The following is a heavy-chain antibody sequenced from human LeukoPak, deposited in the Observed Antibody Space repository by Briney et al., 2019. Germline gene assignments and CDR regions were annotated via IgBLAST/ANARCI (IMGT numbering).Heavy chain of an antibody. Sequence: ASVKVSCKASGYTFTGYYMYWVRQAPGQGLEWMGWINPNSGGTNYAQKFRGRVNMTRDTSISTAYMELSRLRSDDTAVYYCAKGREYVDFFDYWGQGTLVTVSS. CDR3: AKGREYVDFFDY. CDR2: INPNSGGT. J-gene: IGHJ4*02. D-gene: IGHD3-10*01. V-gene: IGHV1-2*02. CDR1: GYTFTGYY.